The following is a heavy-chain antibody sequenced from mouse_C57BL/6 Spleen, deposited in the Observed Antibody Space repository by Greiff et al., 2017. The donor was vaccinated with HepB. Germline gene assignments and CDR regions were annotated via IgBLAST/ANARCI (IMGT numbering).Heavy chain of an antibody. D-gene: IGHD1-1*01. CDR3: ARAPYGSSRLWYFDV. J-gene: IGHJ1*03. CDR2: ISDGGSYT. Sequence: EVQVVESGGGLVKPGGSLKLSCAASGFTFSSYAMSWVRQTPEKRLEWVATISDGGSYTYYPDNVEGRFTISRDNAKNNLYLQMSHLKSEDTAMYYCARAPYGSSRLWYFDVWGTGTTVTVSS. CDR1: GFTFSSYA. V-gene: IGHV5-4*01.